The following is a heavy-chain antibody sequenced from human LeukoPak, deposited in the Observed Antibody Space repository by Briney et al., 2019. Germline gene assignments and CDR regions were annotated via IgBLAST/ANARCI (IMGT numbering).Heavy chain of an antibody. CDR3: ARGFSSGWYTGRPDAFDI. D-gene: IGHD6-19*01. Sequence: SQTLSLTCTVSGGSISSGGYYWSWVRQHPGKGLEWIGYIYYSGSTYYNPSLKSRVTISVDTSKNQFSLKLSSVTAADTAVYYCARGFSSGWYTGRPDAFDIWGQGTMVTVSS. J-gene: IGHJ3*02. V-gene: IGHV4-31*03. CDR1: GGSISSGGYY. CDR2: IYYSGST.